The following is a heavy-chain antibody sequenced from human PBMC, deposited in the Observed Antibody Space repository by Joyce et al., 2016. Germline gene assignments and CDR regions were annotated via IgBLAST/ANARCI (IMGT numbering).Heavy chain of an antibody. CDR1: GVSVSQFS. Sequence: QVQLVESGGGVGQPGRSLTLSCAASGVSVSQFSMVWIRQAPGKGLEWAAVISSDGSNKYYADSAKGRFSISRDNSKNTLNLQRTGLRSDDTGVYYCARGTTVTRMGNWFDPWGQGTLVTVSS. J-gene: IGHJ5*02. CDR3: ARGTTVTRMGNWFDP. D-gene: IGHD4-17*01. CDR2: ISSDGSNK. V-gene: IGHV3-30-3*01.